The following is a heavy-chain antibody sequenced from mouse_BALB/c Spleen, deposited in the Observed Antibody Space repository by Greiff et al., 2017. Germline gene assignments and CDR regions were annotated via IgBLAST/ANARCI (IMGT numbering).Heavy chain of an antibody. J-gene: IGHJ3*01. Sequence: VQRVESGAELAKPGASVKMSCKASGYTFTSYWMHWVKQRPGQGLEWIGYINPSTGYTEYNQKFKDKATLTADKSSSTAYMQLSSLTSEDSAVYYCARSDGYSWFAYWGQGTLVTVSA. CDR2: INPSTGYT. V-gene: IGHV1-7*01. CDR3: ARSDGYSWFAY. D-gene: IGHD2-3*01. CDR1: GYTFTSYW.